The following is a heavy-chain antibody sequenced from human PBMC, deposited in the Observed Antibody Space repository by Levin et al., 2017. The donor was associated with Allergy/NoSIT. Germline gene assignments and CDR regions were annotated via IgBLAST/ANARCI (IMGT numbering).Heavy chain of an antibody. V-gene: IGHV3-9*01. J-gene: IGHJ5*02. CDR3: LKDKAGVAATGTRFDP. CDR1: GFTFDEYA. D-gene: IGHD1/OR15-1a*01. CDR2: ISWHSGDI. Sequence: GGSLRLSCAASGFTFDEYAMHWVRQVPGQGLEWVSGISWHSGDIGYAESVKGRFTISRDNARNSVYLQMNNVRVEDTALYYCLKDKAGVAATGTRFDPWGQGTLVTIS.